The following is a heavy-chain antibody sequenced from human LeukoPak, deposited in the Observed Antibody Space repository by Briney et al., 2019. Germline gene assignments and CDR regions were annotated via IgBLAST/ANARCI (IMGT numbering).Heavy chain of an antibody. Sequence: SETLSLTCAVYSGSFSGYYWSWIRQPPGKGLEWIGEINHSGSTNYNPSLKSRVTISVDTSKNQFSLRLSSVTAADTAVYYCARRQSDCSSSSCFYYYYYMDVWGKGTTVTVSS. CDR2: INHSGST. CDR3: ARRQSDCSSSSCFYYYYYMDV. D-gene: IGHD2-2*01. CDR1: SGSFSGYY. V-gene: IGHV4-34*01. J-gene: IGHJ6*03.